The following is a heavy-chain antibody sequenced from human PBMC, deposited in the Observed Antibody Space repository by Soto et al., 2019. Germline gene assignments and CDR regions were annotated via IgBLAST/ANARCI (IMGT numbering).Heavy chain of an antibody. J-gene: IGHJ4*02. CDR1: GFTFSSYG. Sequence: GGSLRLSCAASGFTFSSYGMHWVRQAPGKGLEWVAVIWYDGSNKYYADSVKGRFTISRDNSKNTLYLQMNSLRAEDTAVYYCAMQKTYYDFWSGYYPRLGGGEDLGYWGQGTLVTVSS. V-gene: IGHV3-33*01. D-gene: IGHD3-3*01. CDR3: AMQKTYYDFWSGYYPRLGGGEDLGY. CDR2: IWYDGSNK.